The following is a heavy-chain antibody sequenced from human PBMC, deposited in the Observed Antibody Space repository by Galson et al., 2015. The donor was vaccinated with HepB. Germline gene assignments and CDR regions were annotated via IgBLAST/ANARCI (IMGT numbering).Heavy chain of an antibody. Sequence: SLRLSCAASGFAFDTHAMSWVRQAPGRGLEWISGISGNGDSTFYAHSVKGRFTVSRDNSNNMLYLQLNSLRAEDAGLYFCAKGYGLFDSWGQGILVTVSS. V-gene: IGHV3-23*01. CDR3: AKGYGLFDS. CDR1: GFAFDTHA. D-gene: IGHD5-18*01. J-gene: IGHJ5*01. CDR2: ISGNGDST.